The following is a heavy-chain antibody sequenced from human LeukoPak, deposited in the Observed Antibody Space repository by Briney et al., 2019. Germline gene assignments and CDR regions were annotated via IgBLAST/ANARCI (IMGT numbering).Heavy chain of an antibody. D-gene: IGHD5-12*01. CDR1: GFTFDDYA. V-gene: IGHV3-9*01. CDR2: ISWNSGSI. CDR3: AKDISWLPDGVDY. J-gene: IGHJ4*02. Sequence: GGSLRLSCAASGFTFDDYAMHWARQAPGKGLEWVSGISWNSGSIGYADSVKGRFTISRDNAKNSLYLQMNSLRAEDTALYYCAKDISWLPDGVDYWGQGTLVTVSS.